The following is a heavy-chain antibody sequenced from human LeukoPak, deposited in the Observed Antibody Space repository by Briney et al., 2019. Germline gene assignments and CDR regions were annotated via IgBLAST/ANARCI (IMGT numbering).Heavy chain of an antibody. D-gene: IGHD5-18*01. CDR3: ARARGYSYGSRLYYFDY. Sequence: PSQTLSLTCAVSGGSISSGGYSWSWIRQPPGKGLEWIGYIYHSGSTNYNPSLKSRVTISVDTSKNQFSLKLSSVTAADTAVYYCARARGYSYGSRLYYFDYWGQGTLVTVSS. CDR1: GGSISSGGYS. J-gene: IGHJ4*02. CDR2: IYHSGST. V-gene: IGHV4-30-2*01.